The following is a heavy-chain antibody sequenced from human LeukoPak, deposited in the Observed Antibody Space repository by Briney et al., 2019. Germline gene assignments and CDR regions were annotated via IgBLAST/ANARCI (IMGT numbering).Heavy chain of an antibody. D-gene: IGHD6-19*01. J-gene: IGHJ3*01. CDR1: GYTFSNYA. Sequence: GASVKVSCKASGYTFSNYAMNWVRQAPGQGLEWMGWIDTNSGNPTYAQGFTGRFVFSLDTSVSTTFLQISSLKAEDTAVYYCASFQPRSSGWYGWGQGTMVTVSS. V-gene: IGHV7-4-1*02. CDR2: IDTNSGNP. CDR3: ASFQPRSSGWYG.